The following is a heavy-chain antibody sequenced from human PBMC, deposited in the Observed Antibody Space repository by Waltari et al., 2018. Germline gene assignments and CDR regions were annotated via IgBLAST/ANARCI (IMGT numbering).Heavy chain of an antibody. V-gene: IGHV4-34*01. CDR2: INHSGST. CDR3: ARGGAVTMVRGVIIKAFDI. Sequence: QVQLQQWGAGLLKPSETLSLTCAVYGGSFSGYYWSWIRQPPGKGLEWIGEINHSGSTNHNPSLKSRVTISVDTSKNQFSLKLSSVTAADTAVYYCARGGAVTMVRGVIIKAFDIWGQGTMVTVSS. D-gene: IGHD3-10*01. J-gene: IGHJ3*02. CDR1: GGSFSGYY.